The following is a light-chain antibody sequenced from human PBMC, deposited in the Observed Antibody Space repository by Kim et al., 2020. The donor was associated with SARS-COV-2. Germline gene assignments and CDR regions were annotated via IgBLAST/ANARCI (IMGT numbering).Light chain of an antibody. CDR3: MQALHIPLHT. CDR1: QSLRHSNGNNF. Sequence: AFISCTSSQSLRHSNGNNFLDWYLQKPGQSPQLLIYLGSNRASGVPDRFSGSGSGTGFTLKISRVEAEDVRVYCCMQALHIPLHTFGPGTKVDIK. CDR2: LGS. V-gene: IGKV2-28*01. J-gene: IGKJ2*01.